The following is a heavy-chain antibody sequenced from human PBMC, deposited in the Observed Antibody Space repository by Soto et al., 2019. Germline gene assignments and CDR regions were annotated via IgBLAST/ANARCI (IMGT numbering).Heavy chain of an antibody. CDR3: ARNNDWVAGSSWYHYYYGMDV. CDR1: GFTFSSYS. CDR2: ISTSGGST. J-gene: IGHJ6*02. D-gene: IGHD6-13*01. V-gene: IGHV3-48*01. Sequence: GGSLRLSCAASGFTFSSYSMNWVRQAPGKGLEWVSSISTSGGSTHYADSVKGRFTISRDNSKNTQYLQMSSLRADDTAVYYCARNNDWVAGSSWYHYYYGMDVWGQGTTVTVSS.